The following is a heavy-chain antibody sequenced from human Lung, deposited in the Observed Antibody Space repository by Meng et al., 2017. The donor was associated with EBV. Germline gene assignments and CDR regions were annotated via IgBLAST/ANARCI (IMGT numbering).Heavy chain of an antibody. CDR3: ARERPGGMATTPYFDY. V-gene: IGHV1-69*10. D-gene: IGHD5-24*01. J-gene: IGHJ4*02. CDR1: GGSFIRYA. Sequence: VTSAAVVKRPGSLVKVACHASGGSFIRYAISWVLQAPGQGVEWMGGIVPILGIANYAQKFQGRVTITADKSTSTAYMELSSLRSEDTAVYYCARERPGGMATTPYFDYWGQGTLVTVSS. CDR2: IVPILGIA.